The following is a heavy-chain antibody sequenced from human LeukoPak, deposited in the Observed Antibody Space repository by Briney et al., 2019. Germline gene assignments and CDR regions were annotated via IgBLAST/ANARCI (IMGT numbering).Heavy chain of an antibody. CDR3: ARTPAYCGGDCYSVYFDY. J-gene: IGHJ4*02. Sequence: GASVKVSCKASGYTFTSYYMHWVRQAPGQGLEWMGIINPSGGSTSYAQKFQGRVTMTRDTSTSTVYMELSSLRAEDTAVYYCARTPAYCGGDCYSVYFDYWGQGTLVTVSS. D-gene: IGHD2-21*02. CDR1: GYTFTSYY. CDR2: INPSGGST. V-gene: IGHV1-46*01.